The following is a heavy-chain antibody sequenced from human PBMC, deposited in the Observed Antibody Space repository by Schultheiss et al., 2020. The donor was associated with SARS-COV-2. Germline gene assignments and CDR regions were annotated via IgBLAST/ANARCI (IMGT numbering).Heavy chain of an antibody. CDR2: IYYSGST. V-gene: IGHV4-61*01. J-gene: IGHJ6*02. CDR3: ARVPVAYYDFWSGITYGMDV. CDR1: GGSVSSGSYY. D-gene: IGHD3-3*01. Sequence: SQTLSLTCAVSGGSVSSGSYYWSWIRQPPGKGLEWIGYIYYSGSTNYNPSLKSRVTISVDKSKNQFSLKLSSVTAADTAVYYCARVPVAYYDFWSGITYGMDVWGQGTTVTVSS.